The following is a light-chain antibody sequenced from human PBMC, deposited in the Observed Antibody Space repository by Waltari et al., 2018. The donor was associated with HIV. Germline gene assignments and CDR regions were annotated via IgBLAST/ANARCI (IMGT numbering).Light chain of an antibody. CDR1: QSVSSN. J-gene: IGKJ2*01. CDR3: QQYNNWST. V-gene: IGKV3-15*01. Sequence: EIVMTQSPATLSVSPGERATLSCMASQSVSSNLAWYQQKPGQAPRLLIYGASTRATGIPARFSGSGSGTEFTLTISSLQSEDFAVYYCQQYNNWSTFGQGTKLEIK. CDR2: GAS.